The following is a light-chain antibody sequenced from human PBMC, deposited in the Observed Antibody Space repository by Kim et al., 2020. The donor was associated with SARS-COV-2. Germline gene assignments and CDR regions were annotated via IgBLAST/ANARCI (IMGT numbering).Light chain of an antibody. CDR1: QSVNNW. CDR2: KAS. Sequence: ASVGDRVPITCRASQSVNNWLAWYQQKPGKAPKLLIYKASSLESGVPSRFSGSGSGTEFTLTISSLQPDDFATYYCQQYNSYSWTFGQGTKVDIK. J-gene: IGKJ1*01. CDR3: QQYNSYSWT. V-gene: IGKV1-5*03.